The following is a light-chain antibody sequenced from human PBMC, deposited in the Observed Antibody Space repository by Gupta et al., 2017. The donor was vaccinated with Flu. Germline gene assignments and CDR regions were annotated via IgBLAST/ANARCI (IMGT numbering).Light chain of an antibody. CDR1: VLKKKY. V-gene: IGLV3-27*01. Sequence: SYELTQPSSVSVSPGQTTRITCSGDVLKKKYARWFQQKPGQAPMLVIYKDSERPSGIPERFSGSSSGTTVTLTISGAQVEDEADYYCYSATDNNLVFGGGTKLTVL. J-gene: IGLJ3*02. CDR3: YSATDNNLV. CDR2: KDS.